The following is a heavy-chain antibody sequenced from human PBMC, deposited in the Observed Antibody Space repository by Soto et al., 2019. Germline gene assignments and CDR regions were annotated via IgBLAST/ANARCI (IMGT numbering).Heavy chain of an antibody. CDR3: AGKIGYCSSTSCYTSYYCGMDV. Sequence: GASVKVSCKASGYTFTSYYMHWVRQAPGQGLEWMGIINPSGGSTSYAQKFQGRVTMTRDTSTSTVYMELSSLRSEDTAVYYCAGKIGYCSSTSCYTSYYCGMDVWGQVTTVTVSS. CDR1: GYTFTSYY. CDR2: INPSGGST. J-gene: IGHJ6*02. D-gene: IGHD2-2*02. V-gene: IGHV1-46*01.